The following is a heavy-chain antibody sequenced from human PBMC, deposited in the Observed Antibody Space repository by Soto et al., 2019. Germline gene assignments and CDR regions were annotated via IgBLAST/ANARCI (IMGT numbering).Heavy chain of an antibody. V-gene: IGHV1-69*01. Sequence: QVQLVQSGAEVRKPGSSLKVSCEASGGSFNNYVISWLRQAPGQGLEWMGGIIPNYEAANYAQKFRGRLTITADQATNTAYMELNSLRPEDTATYYCARYWNAGTLYGAFDIWGQGTTVIVS. J-gene: IGHJ3*02. CDR2: IIPNYEAA. CDR3: ARYWNAGTLYGAFDI. D-gene: IGHD4-17*01. CDR1: GGSFNNYV.